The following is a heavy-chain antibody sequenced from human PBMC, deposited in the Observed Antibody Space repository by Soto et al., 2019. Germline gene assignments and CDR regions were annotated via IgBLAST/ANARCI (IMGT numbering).Heavy chain of an antibody. CDR1: GFTFSNAW. D-gene: IGHD1-26*01. CDR2: IKSKTDGGTT. V-gene: IGHV3-15*01. J-gene: IGHJ6*02. CDR3: TTDLGSGSYYEYYYYGMDV. Sequence: EVQLVESGGGLVKPGGSLRLSCAASGFTFSNAWMSWVRQAPGKGLEWVGRIKSKTDGGTTDYAAPVKGRFTISRDDSNNTLYLQMNSLKTEDTAVYYCTTDLGSGSYYEYYYYGMDVWGQGTTVTVSS.